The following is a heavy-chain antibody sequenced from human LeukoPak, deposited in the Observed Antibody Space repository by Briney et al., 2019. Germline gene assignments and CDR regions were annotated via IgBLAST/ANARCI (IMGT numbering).Heavy chain of an antibody. Sequence: SETLSLTCTVSGGSISRSSYYWDWIRQPPGKGLESIGTIYYSGDTHYKPSLKSRVTISVDTSKDQFSLKLTSVTAADTAVYYCASRHYFDNSGYNYRLLDYWGQGILVTVSS. CDR3: ASRHYFDNSGYNYRLLDY. D-gene: IGHD3-22*01. J-gene: IGHJ4*02. CDR2: IYYSGDT. CDR1: GGSISRSSYY. V-gene: IGHV4-39*01.